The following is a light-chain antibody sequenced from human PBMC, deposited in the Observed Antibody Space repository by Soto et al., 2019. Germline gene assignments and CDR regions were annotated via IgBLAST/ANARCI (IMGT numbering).Light chain of an antibody. J-gene: IGKJ3*01. CDR3: QQSFSIPFT. CDR2: DAS. CDR1: QTIGKY. Sequence: DIQMTQSPSSLSATVGDIVTITFRASQTIGKYLNWYQQQPGKVPKLLIYDASYLQSGVPSRFSGSESGTDFTLNISDLRPEDFATYYCQQSFSIPFTFGPGTKVDIK. V-gene: IGKV1-39*01.